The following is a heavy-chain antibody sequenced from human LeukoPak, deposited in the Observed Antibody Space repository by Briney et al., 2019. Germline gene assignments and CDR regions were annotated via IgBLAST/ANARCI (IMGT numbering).Heavy chain of an antibody. D-gene: IGHD2/OR15-2a*01. Sequence: GESLRLSCAASGFTFSTYAMHWVRQAPGKGLEWVSIISTSGDTTYYAGSVKGRFTISRDNSKNTLFLQMNSLRAEDTAVYYCARGSPLSYYFDYWGQGTLVTVCS. CDR3: ARGSPLSYYFDY. CDR1: GFTFSTYA. CDR2: ISTSGDTT. J-gene: IGHJ4*02. V-gene: IGHV3-23*01.